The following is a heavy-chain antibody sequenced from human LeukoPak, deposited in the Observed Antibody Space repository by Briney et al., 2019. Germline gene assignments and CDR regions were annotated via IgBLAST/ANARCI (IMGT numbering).Heavy chain of an antibody. CDR2: ISYDGSNK. J-gene: IGHJ4*02. D-gene: IGHD1-14*01. Sequence: GGSLRLSCAASGFTFSSYGMHWVRQAPGKGLEWVAVISYDGSNKYYVDSVNGRFTISRDNSKNTLYLQMNSLRAEDTAVYYCAKDLRNIPYLDYWGQGTLVTVSS. CDR3: AKDLRNIPYLDY. V-gene: IGHV3-30*18. CDR1: GFTFSSYG.